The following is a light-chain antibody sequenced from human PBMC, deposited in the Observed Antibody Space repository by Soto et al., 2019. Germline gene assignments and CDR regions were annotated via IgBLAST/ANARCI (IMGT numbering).Light chain of an antibody. Sequence: DIPMTQSPSTLSASVGDSVTITCRASQSGTRWLALYQQKPGNAPKLLIYKASILQSGVPSRFSGSGSGTDSTLTISSLQPDDFATYYCQQYHSYPYSFGQGTKLEIK. V-gene: IGKV1-5*03. CDR1: QSGTRW. J-gene: IGKJ2*01. CDR3: QQYHSYPYS. CDR2: KAS.